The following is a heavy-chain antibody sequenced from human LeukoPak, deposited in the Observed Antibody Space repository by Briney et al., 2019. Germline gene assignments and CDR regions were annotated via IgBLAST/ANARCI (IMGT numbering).Heavy chain of an antibody. V-gene: IGHV3-74*01. J-gene: IGHJ4*02. D-gene: IGHD3-10*01. Sequence: GGSLRLSCAASGFTFSSYWLHWVRQAPGKGLVWVSRINSDGSSKNYADSVKGRFTISRDNAKNTLYLQMNSLRVEDTAVYYCARDRIEYTYGTGFDYWGQGTLVTVSS. CDR2: INSDGSSK. CDR3: ARDRIEYTYGTGFDY. CDR1: GFTFSSYW.